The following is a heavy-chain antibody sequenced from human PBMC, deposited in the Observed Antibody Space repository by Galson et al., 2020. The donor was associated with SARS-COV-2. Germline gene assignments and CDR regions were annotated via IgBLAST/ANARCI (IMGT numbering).Heavy chain of an antibody. J-gene: IGHJ6*02. CDR3: ARDLGIYDFWSGYWSRDLEDYYYYGMDG. Sequence: GGSLRLSCAASGFTFSSYWMHWVRQAPGKGLVWVSRINSDGSSTSYADSVKGRFTISRDNAKNTLYLQMNSLRAEDTAVYYCARDLGIYDFWSGYWSRDLEDYYYYGMDGWGQGTTVTVSS. CDR2: INSDGSST. D-gene: IGHD3-3*01. CDR1: GFTFSSYW. V-gene: IGHV3-74*01.